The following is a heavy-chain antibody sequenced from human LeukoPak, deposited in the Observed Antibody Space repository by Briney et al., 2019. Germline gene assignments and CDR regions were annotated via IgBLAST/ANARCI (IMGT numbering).Heavy chain of an antibody. Sequence: GGSLRLSCAASGFTFSSYGMHWVRQAPGKGLEWVAVIWYDGSNKYYADSVKGRFTISRDNSKNTLYLQMNSLRAEDTAVYYCARDHIAAAGFDYWGQGTLSPSPQ. V-gene: IGHV3-33*01. CDR3: ARDHIAAAGFDY. D-gene: IGHD6-13*01. CDR1: GFTFSSYG. CDR2: IWYDGSNK. J-gene: IGHJ4*02.